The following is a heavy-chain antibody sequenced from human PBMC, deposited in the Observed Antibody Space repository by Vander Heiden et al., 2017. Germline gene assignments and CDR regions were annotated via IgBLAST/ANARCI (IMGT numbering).Heavy chain of an antibody. J-gene: IGHJ3*02. Sequence: EVQLLESGGGLVQPGVSLRLSCAASGFTSGSYAMSWVRQAPGKGLEWVSAISGSGGSTYYADSVKGRFTISRDNSKNTLYLQMKRMRAEDTAVYYCAKDRGTSEDDAFDIWGQGTMVTVSS. CDR2: ISGSGGST. D-gene: IGHD3-10*01. V-gene: IGHV3-23*01. CDR1: GFTSGSYA. CDR3: AKDRGTSEDDAFDI.